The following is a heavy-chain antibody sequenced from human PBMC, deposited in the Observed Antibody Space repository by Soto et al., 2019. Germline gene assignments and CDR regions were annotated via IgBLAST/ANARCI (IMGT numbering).Heavy chain of an antibody. J-gene: IGHJ6*03. D-gene: IGHD6-13*01. CDR2: ISYDGSNK. CDR3: AKGSRDSSSWYYYYMDV. V-gene: IGHV3-30*18. CDR1: GFTFSSYG. Sequence: HPGGSLRLSCAASGFTFSSYGMHWVRQAPGKGLEWVAVISYDGSNKYYADSVKGRFTISRDNSKNTLYLQMNSLRAEDTAVYYCAKGSRDSSSWYYYYMDVWGKGTTVTVSS.